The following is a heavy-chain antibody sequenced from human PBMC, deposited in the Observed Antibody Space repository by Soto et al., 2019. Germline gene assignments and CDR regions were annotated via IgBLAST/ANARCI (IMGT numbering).Heavy chain of an antibody. CDR3: ARTDRVFDGLDV. D-gene: IGHD3-10*02. Sequence: EVQLVESGGGFVQPGGSLRLSCEASGFTFRNYDMHWVRQATGKGLEWVSGIRAAGDADYAESVDGRFTISNENAPNPSFLQTNSLIVCSAAVYYCARTDRVFDGLDVWGQGTPVIVSS. CDR1: GFTFRNYD. J-gene: IGHJ6*02. CDR2: IRAAGDA. V-gene: IGHV3-13*01.